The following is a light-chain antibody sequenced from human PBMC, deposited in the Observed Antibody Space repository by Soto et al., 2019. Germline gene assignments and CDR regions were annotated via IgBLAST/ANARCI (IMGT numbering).Light chain of an antibody. V-gene: IGLV2-8*01. CDR1: SSDVGGYKY. CDR3: SSYAGSNNYV. CDR2: EVN. Sequence: QSVLAQPPSASGSPGQSVTISCTGTSSDVGGYKYVSWYQQHPGKAPKLMIYEVNKRPSGVPDRFSGSKSGNTASLTVSGLQADDEADYYCSSYAGSNNYVFGTGTQLTVL. J-gene: IGLJ7*01.